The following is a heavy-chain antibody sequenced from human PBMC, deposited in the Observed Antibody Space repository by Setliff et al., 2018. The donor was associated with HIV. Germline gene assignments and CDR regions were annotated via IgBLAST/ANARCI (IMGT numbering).Heavy chain of an antibody. D-gene: IGHD5-18*01. CDR1: GDTFSSYA. CDR2: IIPIFDTT. V-gene: IGHV1-69*13. J-gene: IGHJ6*02. CDR3: AREKGKVDSSMVLYYYYGMDV. Sequence: ASVKVSCKASGDTFSSYAISWVRQAPGQGPEWMGGIIPIFDTTNYAQSFQGRVTITADGSTNTVYMELRSLRSEDTAVYYCAREKGKVDSSMVLYYYYGMDVWGQGTTVTVS.